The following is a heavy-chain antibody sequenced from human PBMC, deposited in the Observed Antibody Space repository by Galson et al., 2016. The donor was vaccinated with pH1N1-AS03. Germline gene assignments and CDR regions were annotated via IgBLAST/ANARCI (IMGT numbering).Heavy chain of an antibody. V-gene: IGHV4-4*07. CDR1: GGSISRNN. D-gene: IGHD3-16*02. CDR3: ARDYRWAFDY. J-gene: IGHJ4*02. Sequence: ATLSLTCTVSGGSISRNNWSWIRQPAGKGLEWIGRIYSSGSSSYNPSLKSRVTMSLDTSKNQLSLKLSSVTAADTAVYYCARDYRWAFDYWGQGTLVTVSS. CDR2: IYSSGSS.